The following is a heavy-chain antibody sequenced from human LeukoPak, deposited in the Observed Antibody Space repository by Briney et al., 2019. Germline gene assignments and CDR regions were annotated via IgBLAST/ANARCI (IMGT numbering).Heavy chain of an antibody. Sequence: PGGSLRLSCAASGFTFSSYWMNWVRHAPGKGLVWVSRIASDGSSTTYADSVKGRFSISRDNAENTLYLQMNSLRVEDTAVYYCARGRPHGNDYWGQGTLVTVSS. V-gene: IGHV3-74*01. D-gene: IGHD4-23*01. CDR3: ARGRPHGNDY. CDR2: IASDGSST. CDR1: GFTFSSYW. J-gene: IGHJ4*02.